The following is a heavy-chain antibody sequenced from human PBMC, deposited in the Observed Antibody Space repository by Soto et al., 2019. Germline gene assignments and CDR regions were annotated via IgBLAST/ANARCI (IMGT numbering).Heavy chain of an antibody. V-gene: IGHV1-69*13. J-gene: IGHJ6*02. Sequence: GASVKVSCTASGGTFSSYAISWVRQAPGQGLEWMGGIIPIFGTANYAQKFQGRVTITADESTSTAYMELSSLRSEDTAVYYCASSGERWLQYYYYYYGMDVWGQGTTVTVSS. CDR2: IIPIFGTA. CDR3: ASSGERWLQYYYYYYGMDV. CDR1: GGTFSSYA. D-gene: IGHD4-4*01.